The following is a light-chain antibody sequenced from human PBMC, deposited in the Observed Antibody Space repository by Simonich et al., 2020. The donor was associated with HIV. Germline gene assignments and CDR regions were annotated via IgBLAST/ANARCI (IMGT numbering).Light chain of an antibody. CDR1: QSISSY. J-gene: IGKJ2*01. V-gene: IGKV1-39*01. CDR2: AAS. CDR3: QQSYSTPFT. Sequence: DIQMTQSPSSLSASVGDRVTITCRASQSISSYLNWYQQKPVKAPKLLIYAASSLQSGVPSRFSGSGSGTDFTLTISSLQREDFASYYCQQSYSTPFTFGQGTKVEIK.